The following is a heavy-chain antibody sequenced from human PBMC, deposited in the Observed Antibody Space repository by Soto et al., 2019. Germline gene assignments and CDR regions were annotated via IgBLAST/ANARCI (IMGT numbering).Heavy chain of an antibody. CDR3: AREKMRYCSGVSCYPIGGYYYYGMDV. CDR2: INHSGSN. Sequence: PSETLSLTCAVYGGSFRGYYWSWTSQPPGKGREWIGEINHSGSNNYNTSLKSRVTISVDKSQNQFSLKLSSATAAETAVYYCAREKMRYCSGVSCYPIGGYYYYGMDVWGQGTTVTVSS. J-gene: IGHJ6*02. V-gene: IGHV4-34*01. CDR1: GGSFRGYY. D-gene: IGHD2-15*01.